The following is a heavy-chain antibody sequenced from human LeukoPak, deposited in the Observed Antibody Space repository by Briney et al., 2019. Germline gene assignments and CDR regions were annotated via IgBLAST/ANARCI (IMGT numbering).Heavy chain of an antibody. J-gene: IGHJ5*02. Sequence: HPGGSLRLSCAVSGFTFSTYDMSWVRQAPGKGLEWVSAISGSGGSTYYADSVKGRFTISRDNSKNTLYLQMNSLRAEDTAVYYCAKALGGSTSQNWFDPWGQGTLVTVSS. V-gene: IGHV3-23*01. CDR1: GFTFSTYD. CDR3: AKALGGSTSQNWFDP. CDR2: ISGSGGST. D-gene: IGHD2-2*01.